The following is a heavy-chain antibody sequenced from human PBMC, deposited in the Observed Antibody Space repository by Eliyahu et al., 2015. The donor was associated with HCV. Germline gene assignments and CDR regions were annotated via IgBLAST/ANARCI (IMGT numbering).Heavy chain of an antibody. CDR2: INPNSGGT. J-gene: IGHJ6*02. D-gene: IGHD3-10*01. V-gene: IGHV1-2*02. CDR1: GYTFTGYY. CDR3: ARSDPRGVIYYYYGMDV. Sequence: QVQLVQSGAEVKKPGASVKVSCKASGYTFTGYYMHWVRQAPGQGLEWMGWINPNSGGTNYAQKFQGRVTMTRDTSISTAYMELSRLRSDDTAVYYCARSDPRGVIYYYYGMDVWGQGTTVTVSS.